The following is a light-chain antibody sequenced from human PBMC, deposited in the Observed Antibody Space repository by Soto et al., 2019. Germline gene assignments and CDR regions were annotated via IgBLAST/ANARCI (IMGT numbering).Light chain of an antibody. CDR1: NSNIGAGYD. Sequence: QSVLTQPPSVSGAPGQRVTISCTGNNSNIGAGYDVHWYQQLPGTAPKLLIYGDINRPSGVPDRFSGSKSGTSASLAITGLQAEDEADYYCQSYDSSLSASVFGGGTQLTVL. CDR3: QSYDSSLSASV. CDR2: GDI. V-gene: IGLV1-40*01. J-gene: IGLJ2*01.